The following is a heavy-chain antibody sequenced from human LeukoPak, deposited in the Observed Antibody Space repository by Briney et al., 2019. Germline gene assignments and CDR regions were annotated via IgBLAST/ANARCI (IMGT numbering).Heavy chain of an antibody. D-gene: IGHD2-2*01. CDR1: GFTFSSYA. V-gene: IGHV3-30-3*01. CDR2: ISYDGSNK. Sequence: GGSLRLSCAASGFTFSSYAMHWVRQAPGKGLEWVAVISYDGSNKYYADSVKGRFTISRDNSKNTLYLQMNSLRAEDTAVYYCARGGEWGEDIVVVPAAISYYYYYYMDVWGKGTTVTVSS. CDR3: ARGGEWGEDIVVVPAAISYYYYYYMDV. J-gene: IGHJ6*03.